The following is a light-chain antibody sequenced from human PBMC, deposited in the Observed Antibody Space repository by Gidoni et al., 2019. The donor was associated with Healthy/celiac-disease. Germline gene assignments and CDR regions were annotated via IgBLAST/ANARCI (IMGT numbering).Light chain of an antibody. CDR2: AAS. V-gene: IGKV1-39*01. CDR3: QQSYSTPPVCS. CDR1: QSISSY. Sequence: DIQMTQSPSSLSASVGDRVTITCRASQSISSYLNWYQQKPGKAPKLLIYAASSLQSGVPSRFSGSGSGTDFTLTISSLQPEDFATYYCQQSYSTPPVCSFGQXTKLEIK. J-gene: IGKJ2*04.